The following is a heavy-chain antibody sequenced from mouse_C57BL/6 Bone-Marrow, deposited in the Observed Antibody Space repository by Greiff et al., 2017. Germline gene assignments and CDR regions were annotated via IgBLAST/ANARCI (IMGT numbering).Heavy chain of an antibody. CDR3: ARWNYYGSSYGY. J-gene: IGHJ2*01. CDR2: IYPRSGNP. V-gene: IGHV1-81*01. CDR1: GYTFTSYG. Sequence: QVQLQQSGAELARPGASVKLSCKASGYTFTSYGISWVKQRTGQGLEWIGEIYPRSGNPYYNEKFKGKATLTADKSTSTAYMELRSLTSADSAVYFCARWNYYGSSYGYWGQGTTLTVSS. D-gene: IGHD1-1*01.